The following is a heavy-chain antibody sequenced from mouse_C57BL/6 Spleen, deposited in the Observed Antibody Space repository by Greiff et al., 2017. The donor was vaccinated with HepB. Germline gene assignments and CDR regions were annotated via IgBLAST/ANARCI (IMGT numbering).Heavy chain of an antibody. V-gene: IGHV1-18*01. J-gene: IGHJ3*01. Sequence: EVQLQQSGPELVKPGASVKIPCKASGYTFTDYNMDWVKQSRGKSLEWIGDINPNNGGTIYNQKFKGKATLTVDKSSSTAYMELRSLTSEDTAVYYCARREGFAYWGQGTLVTVSA. CDR2: INPNNGGT. CDR3: ARREGFAY. CDR1: GYTFTDYN.